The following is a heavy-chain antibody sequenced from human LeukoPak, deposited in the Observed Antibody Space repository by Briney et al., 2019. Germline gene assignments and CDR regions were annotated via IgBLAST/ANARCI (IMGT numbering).Heavy chain of an antibody. J-gene: IGHJ4*02. CDR1: GFTFSSYA. CDR3: AKSSYYDSSGYYREYYFDY. D-gene: IGHD3-22*01. V-gene: IGHV3-23*01. Sequence: GGSLRLSCAASGFTFSSYAMSWVRQAPGKGLEWVSSVSGGGGSTYYADSVKGRFTISRDNSKSTLFLQMNSLRAEDTAVYYCAKSSYYDSSGYYREYYFDYWGQGALVTVSS. CDR2: VSGGGGST.